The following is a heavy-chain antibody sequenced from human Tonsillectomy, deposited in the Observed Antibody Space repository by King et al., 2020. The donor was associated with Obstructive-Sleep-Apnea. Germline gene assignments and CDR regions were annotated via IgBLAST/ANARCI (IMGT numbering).Heavy chain of an antibody. Sequence: VQLVESGGGLVKPGGSLRLSCAASGFTFSSYSMNWVRQAPGKGLEWVSSISSSSSYIYYADSVKGRFTISRDNAKNSLYLQMHSLGAEDTAVYYCAREYYDFWSAAVTYYYYGMDVWGQGTTVTVSS. V-gene: IGHV3-21*01. CDR2: ISSSSSYI. D-gene: IGHD3-3*01. CDR3: AREYYDFWSAAVTYYYYGMDV. J-gene: IGHJ6*02. CDR1: GFTFSSYS.